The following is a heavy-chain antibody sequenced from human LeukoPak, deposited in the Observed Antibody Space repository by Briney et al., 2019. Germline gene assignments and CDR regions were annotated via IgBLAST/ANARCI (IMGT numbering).Heavy chain of an antibody. CDR2: INPNSGGT. CDR1: GYTFTVYY. Sequence: EASVTVSFKASGYTFTVYYMHWVRQAPGQGLEWMGRINPNSGGTNYAQKFQGRVTMTRDTSISTAYMELSRLRSDDTAVYYCARPTGHSGSYYLDYWGQGTLVTVSS. V-gene: IGHV1-2*06. D-gene: IGHD1-26*01. J-gene: IGHJ4*02. CDR3: ARPTGHSGSYYLDY.